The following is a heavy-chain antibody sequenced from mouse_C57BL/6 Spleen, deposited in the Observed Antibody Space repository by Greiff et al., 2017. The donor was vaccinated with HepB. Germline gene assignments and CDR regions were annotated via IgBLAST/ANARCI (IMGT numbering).Heavy chain of an antibody. CDR1: GYTFTSYW. V-gene: IGHV1-69*01. CDR2: IDPSDSYT. CDR3: ARGLRDGYPGWFAY. J-gene: IGHJ3*01. D-gene: IGHD2-3*01. Sequence: QVQLKQPGAELVMPGASVKLSCKASGYTFTSYWMHWVKQRPGQGLEWIGEIDPSDSYTNYNQKFKGKSTLTVDKSSRQAYMQLSSLTSEDSAVYYCARGLRDGYPGWFAYWGQGTLVTVSA.